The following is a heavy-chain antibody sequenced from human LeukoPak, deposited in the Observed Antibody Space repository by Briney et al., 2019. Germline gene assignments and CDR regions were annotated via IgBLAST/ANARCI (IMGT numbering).Heavy chain of an antibody. V-gene: IGHV3-30*18. Sequence: PGGSLRLSCAASGFNFSSYGMHWVRQAPGKGLEWVAVISYDGSNKYYADSVKGRFTISRDNSKNTLYLQMNSLRAEDTAVYYCAKEANGDYDYWGQGTLVTVSS. J-gene: IGHJ4*02. CDR2: ISYDGSNK. CDR1: GFNFSSYG. CDR3: AKEANGDYDY. D-gene: IGHD4-17*01.